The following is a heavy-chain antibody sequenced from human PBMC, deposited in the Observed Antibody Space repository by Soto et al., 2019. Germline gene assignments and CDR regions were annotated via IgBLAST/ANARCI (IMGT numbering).Heavy chain of an antibody. CDR1: GFTFSGSA. CDR3: TSRAMDTAMFDAFDI. V-gene: IGHV3-73*01. Sequence: GGSLRLSCAASGFTFSGSAMHWVRQASGKGLEWVGRIRSKANSYATAYAASVKGRFTISRDDSKNTAYLQMNSLKTEDTAVYYCTSRAMDTAMFDAFDIWGQGTMVTVSS. D-gene: IGHD5-18*01. J-gene: IGHJ3*02. CDR2: IRSKANSYAT.